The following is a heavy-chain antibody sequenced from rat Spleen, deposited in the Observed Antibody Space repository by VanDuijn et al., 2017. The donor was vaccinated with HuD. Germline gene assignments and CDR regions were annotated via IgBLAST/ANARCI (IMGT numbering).Heavy chain of an antibody. D-gene: IGHD1-12*02. V-gene: IGHV5-29*01. Sequence: EVQLVESGGGLVQPGRSLKLSCAASGFTFSNYGMAWVRQAPTKGLEWVATISYDGTNTYYRDSVKGRFTLSRDNAKSTLFLQMGSLRSEDTATYYCATDGYYDGTYYSVYVMDAWGQGASVTVSS. CDR1: GFTFSNYG. J-gene: IGHJ4*01. CDR3: ATDGYYDGTYYSVYVMDA. CDR2: ISYDGTNT.